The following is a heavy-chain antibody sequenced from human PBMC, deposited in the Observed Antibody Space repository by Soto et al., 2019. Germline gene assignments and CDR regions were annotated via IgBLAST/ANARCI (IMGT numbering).Heavy chain of an antibody. CDR2: TSYDGSNN. Sequence: QVQLVESGGGVVQPGTSLRLSCVGSGFTFRSYVIHWVCQAPGKGLEWVALTSYDGSNNFYGDSVKGRFTISRDNSRNTVELQMDSLRLEDTALYYCARWGTTGGLDVWGQGTLVSVSS. D-gene: IGHD3-16*01. V-gene: IGHV3-33*05. CDR3: ARWGTTGGLDV. CDR1: GFTFRSYV. J-gene: IGHJ4*02.